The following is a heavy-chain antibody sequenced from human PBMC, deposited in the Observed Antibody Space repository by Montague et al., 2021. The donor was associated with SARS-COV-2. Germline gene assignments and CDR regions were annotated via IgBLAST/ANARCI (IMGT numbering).Heavy chain of an antibody. CDR2: INYSGIT. CDR3: ARSESHYEIMPDQIWTQTVHGLDV. Sequence: SETLSLTCTVSGGSISSDYWSWIRQTPGKGLEWIGYINYSGITTYILSLQSRVTILVDASKNQFSLKLSSVSAADAAVYYCARSESHYEIMPDQIWTQTVHGLDVWGQGTSVTVSS. CDR1: GGSISSDY. V-gene: IGHV4-59*01. J-gene: IGHJ6*02. D-gene: IGHD3-9*01.